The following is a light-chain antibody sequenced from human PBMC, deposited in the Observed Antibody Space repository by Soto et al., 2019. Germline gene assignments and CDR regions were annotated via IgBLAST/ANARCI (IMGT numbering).Light chain of an antibody. CDR2: DAS. Sequence: EIVLTQSPATLSLSPGERATLSCRASQMVSSYLAWDQQKPGQAPRLLIYDASNRANGIPARFSDRWSGTDFSLTISSLEPEDFAVYYCQERSNWRCTFSQETEVEI. CDR3: QERSNWRCT. CDR1: QMVSSY. V-gene: IGKV3-11*01. J-gene: IGKJ1*01.